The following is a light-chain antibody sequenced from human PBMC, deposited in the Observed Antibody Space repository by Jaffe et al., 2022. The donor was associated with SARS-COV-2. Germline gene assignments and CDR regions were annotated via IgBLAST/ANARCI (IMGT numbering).Light chain of an antibody. Sequence: QSVLTQPPSASGTPGQRVAISCSGSSSNIGSNTATWYQQLPGTAPKLLIYYNNQRPSGVPDRFSGSKSGTSASLAISGLQSEDEADYYCAAWDDSLNGWVFGGGTKLTVL. CDR3: AAWDDSLNGWV. V-gene: IGLV1-44*01. CDR2: YNN. J-gene: IGLJ3*02. CDR1: SSNIGSNT.